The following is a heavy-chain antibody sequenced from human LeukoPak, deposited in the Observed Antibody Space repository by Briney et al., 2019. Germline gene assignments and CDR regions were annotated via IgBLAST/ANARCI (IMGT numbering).Heavy chain of an antibody. V-gene: IGHV1-46*01. CDR1: GYSFIRYH. Sequence: ASVKVSCKASGYSFIRYHIHWVRQAPGQGLEWMGVLKLYDGSISHAQKFQGRVTMTSDTSTSTVYMELSSLRSEDTAVYYCARSREGYCSGGSCPPALHAFDIWGQGTMVTVSS. CDR2: LKLYDGSI. J-gene: IGHJ3*02. CDR3: ARSREGYCSGGSCPPALHAFDI. D-gene: IGHD2-15*01.